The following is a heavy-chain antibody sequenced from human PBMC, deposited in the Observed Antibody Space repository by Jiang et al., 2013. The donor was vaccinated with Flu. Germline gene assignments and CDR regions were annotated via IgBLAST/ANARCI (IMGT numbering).Heavy chain of an antibody. CDR1: GFTFGSYG. V-gene: IGHV3-33*08. CDR3: IRGFDIVDI. D-gene: IGHD2-15*01. Sequence: VQLVESGGGVVQPGGSLRLSCVASGFTFGSYGMNWARQAPGKGLEWVAVIWFDGTNENYADSVKGRFTISRDTPKNTLYLQMTSLSAEDTAVYYCIRGFDIVDIWGQGTRVTVSS. J-gene: IGHJ3*02. CDR2: IWFDGTNE.